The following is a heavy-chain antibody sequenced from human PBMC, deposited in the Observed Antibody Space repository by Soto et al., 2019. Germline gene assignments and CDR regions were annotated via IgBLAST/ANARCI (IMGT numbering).Heavy chain of an antibody. Sequence: QVQLQQWGAGLLKPSETLSLTCAVYGGSFSGYYWSWIRQPPGKGLEWIGEINHSGSTNYNPSLKSRVTISVDTSKNQFSLKLSSVTAADTAVYYCARGSNYYDSSGYYIDYWGQGTLVTVSS. CDR1: GGSFSGYY. CDR2: INHSGST. D-gene: IGHD3-22*01. J-gene: IGHJ4*02. V-gene: IGHV4-34*01. CDR3: ARGSNYYDSSGYYIDY.